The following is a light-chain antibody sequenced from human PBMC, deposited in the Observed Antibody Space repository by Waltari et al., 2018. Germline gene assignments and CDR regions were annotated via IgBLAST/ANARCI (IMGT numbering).Light chain of an antibody. V-gene: IGLV2-23*02. J-gene: IGLJ2*01. CDR1: SSDVGGYNY. Sequence: QSALTQPASVSGSPGQSITISCTGTSSDVGGYNYVSWYQQHPGKAPKLMIYDVSKRPSGVSNRFSGSKSGNTASLTISGLQAEDEADYYCCSYAGSSTSVVFGRGTKLTVL. CDR2: DVS. CDR3: CSYAGSSTSVV.